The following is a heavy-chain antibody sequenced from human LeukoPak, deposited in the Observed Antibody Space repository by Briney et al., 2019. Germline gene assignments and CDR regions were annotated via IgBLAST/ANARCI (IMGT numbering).Heavy chain of an antibody. J-gene: IGHJ3*02. CDR1: GGSISSYY. Sequence: PSETLSLTCTVSGGSISSYYWSWIRQPAGKGLEWIGRIYTSGSTNYNPSLKSRVTMSVDTSKNQFSLKLSSVTAADTAVYYCARVRYATRTYAFDIWGQGTMVTVSS. CDR2: IYTSGST. CDR3: ARVRYATRTYAFDI. D-gene: IGHD2-2*01. V-gene: IGHV4-4*07.